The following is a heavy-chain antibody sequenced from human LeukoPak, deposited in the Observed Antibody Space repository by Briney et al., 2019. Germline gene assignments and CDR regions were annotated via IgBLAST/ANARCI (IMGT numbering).Heavy chain of an antibody. J-gene: IGHJ4*02. V-gene: IGHV4-34*01. CDR2: INHSGST. Sequence: SETLSLTCAVYGGSFSGYYWSWIRQPPGKGLEWIGEINHSGSTNYNPSLKSRATISVDTSKNQFSLKLSSVTAADTAVYYCASSYCSSTSCRGGDYWGQGTLVTVSS. CDR3: ASSYCSSTSCRGGDY. CDR1: GGSFSGYY. D-gene: IGHD2-2*01.